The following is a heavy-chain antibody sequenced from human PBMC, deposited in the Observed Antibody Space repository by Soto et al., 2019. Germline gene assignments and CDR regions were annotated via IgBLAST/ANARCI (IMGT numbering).Heavy chain of an antibody. Sequence: GGSLRLSCAASGFTFSSYGMHWVRQAPGKWLEWVAVIWYDGSNKYYADSVKGRFTISRDNSKNTLYLQMNSLRAEDTAVYYCAREMWVYCDGDCSFDYGGQGXLVTVPS. CDR1: GFTFSSYG. D-gene: IGHD2-21*02. J-gene: IGHJ4*02. CDR2: IWYDGSNK. V-gene: IGHV3-33*01. CDR3: AREMWVYCDGDCSFDY.